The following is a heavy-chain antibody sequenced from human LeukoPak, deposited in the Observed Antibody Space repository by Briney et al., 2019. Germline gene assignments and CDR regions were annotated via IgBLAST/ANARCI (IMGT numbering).Heavy chain of an antibody. CDR2: FYYSGST. Sequence: SETLSLTCTVSGGSISSHYWSWIRQPPGKGLEWIGYFYYSGSTNYNPSLKSRVTISVDTSKNQFSLKLSSVTAADTAVYYCARLLYCSSTSCPPHFDYWGQGTLVTVSS. CDR1: GGSISSHY. D-gene: IGHD2-2*01. CDR3: ARLLYCSSTSCPPHFDY. J-gene: IGHJ4*02. V-gene: IGHV4-59*11.